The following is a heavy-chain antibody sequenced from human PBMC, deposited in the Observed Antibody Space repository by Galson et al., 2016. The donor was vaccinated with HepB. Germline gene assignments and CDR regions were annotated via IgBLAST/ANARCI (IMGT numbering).Heavy chain of an antibody. V-gene: IGHV1-24*01. CDR3: AAYYYVWHFVL. D-gene: IGHD3-16*01. CDR1: GYRLSELS. J-gene: IGHJ2*01. Sequence: SVKVSCKVSGYRLSELSMHWVRQAPGKGLEWMGGFDPEHGETIFTQKFQGRVTVTEDTSTDTAYMDLSSLRSDDTAVYYCAAYYYVWHFVLWGRGTLVTVSS. CDR2: FDPEHGET.